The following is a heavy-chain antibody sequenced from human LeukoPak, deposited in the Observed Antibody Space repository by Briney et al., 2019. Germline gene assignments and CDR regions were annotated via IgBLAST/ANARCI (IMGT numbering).Heavy chain of an antibody. CDR3: AREGDSSSWYYKFYFDY. J-gene: IGHJ4*02. Sequence: GGSLRLSCATSGFTFSSYWMSWVHQAPGKGLEWVANIKQDGSEKYYVDSVKGRFTISRDNAKNSLYLQMNSLRAEDTAVYYCAREGDSSSWYYKFYFDYWGQGTLVTVSS. V-gene: IGHV3-7*03. CDR1: GFTFSSYW. CDR2: IKQDGSEK. D-gene: IGHD6-13*01.